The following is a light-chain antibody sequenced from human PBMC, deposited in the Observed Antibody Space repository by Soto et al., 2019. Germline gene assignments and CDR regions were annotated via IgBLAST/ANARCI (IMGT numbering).Light chain of an antibody. CDR2: RNN. Sequence: QSALTQPPSASGTPGQRVTISCSGSSSNIGSNYVYWYQQLPGTAPKLHIYRNNQRPSGVPDRFSGSKSGTSASLAISGLRSEDEADYYCAAWDDSLSGNWVFGGGTKVTVL. J-gene: IGLJ3*02. V-gene: IGLV1-47*02. CDR1: SSNIGSNY. CDR3: AAWDDSLSGNWV.